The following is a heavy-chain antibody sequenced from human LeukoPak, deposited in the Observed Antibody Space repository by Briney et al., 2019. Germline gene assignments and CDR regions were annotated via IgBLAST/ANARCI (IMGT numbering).Heavy chain of an antibody. D-gene: IGHD2-2*01. CDR3: ASFMGPIEVGAFDY. Sequence: PQASVKVSCKASGYTFTSYYMHWVRQAPGQGLEWMGIINPSGGSTSYAQKFQGRVTITADKSTSTAYMELSSLRSEDTAVYYCASFMGPIEVGAFDYWGQGTLVTVSS. CDR2: INPSGGST. V-gene: IGHV1-46*01. CDR1: GYTFTSYY. J-gene: IGHJ4*02.